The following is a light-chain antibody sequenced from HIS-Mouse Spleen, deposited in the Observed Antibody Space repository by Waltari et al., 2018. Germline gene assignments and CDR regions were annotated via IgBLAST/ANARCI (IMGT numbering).Light chain of an antibody. CDR3: SSYTSSSTLWV. V-gene: IGLV2-14*01. CDR1: SSDVGGYTY. CDR2: EVS. Sequence: QSALTQPASVSGSPGQSLTISCTGTSSDVGGYTYVSWYQQHPGKAPKLMIYEVSNRPSGVSNRFSGSKSGNTASLTISGLQAEDEADYYCSSYTSSSTLWVFGGGTKLTVL. J-gene: IGLJ3*02.